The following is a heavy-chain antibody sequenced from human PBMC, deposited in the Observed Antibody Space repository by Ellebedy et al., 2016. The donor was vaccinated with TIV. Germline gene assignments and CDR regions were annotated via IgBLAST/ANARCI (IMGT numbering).Heavy chain of an antibody. CDR2: IYYSGST. V-gene: IGHV4-59*08. CDR1: GGSISSYY. Sequence: MPSETLSLTCTVSGGSISSYYWSWIRQPPGKGLEWIGYIYYSGSTNYNPSLKSRVTISVDTSKNQFSLKLSSVTAADTAVYYCARQSRGTSTIAVAGFDYWGQGTLVTVSS. D-gene: IGHD6-19*01. J-gene: IGHJ4*02. CDR3: ARQSRGTSTIAVAGFDY.